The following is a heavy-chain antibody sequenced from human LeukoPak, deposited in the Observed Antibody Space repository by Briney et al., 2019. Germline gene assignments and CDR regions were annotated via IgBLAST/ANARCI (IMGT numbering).Heavy chain of an antibody. CDR1: GFTFSSYA. CDR2: ISASGDNT. J-gene: IGHJ4*02. CDR3: AKVATKGNYYDSSGYSLDY. D-gene: IGHD3-22*01. V-gene: IGHV3-23*01. Sequence: GGSLRLSCAASGFTFSSYAMSWVRQAPGKGLEWVSDISASGDNTYYADSVKGRFSISRDNSKNTLYLQMNSLRAEDTAVFYCAKVATKGNYYDSSGYSLDYWGQGTLVTVSS.